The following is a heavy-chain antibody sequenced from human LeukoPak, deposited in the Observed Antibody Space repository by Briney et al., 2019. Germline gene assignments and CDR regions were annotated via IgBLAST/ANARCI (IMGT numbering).Heavy chain of an antibody. V-gene: IGHV4-39*07. CDR2: IYYSGST. D-gene: IGHD6-13*01. Sequence: NPSETLSLTCTVSGGSISSSSYYWGWIRQPPGKGLEWIGSIYYSGSTNYNPSLKSRVTISVDTSKNQFSLKLSSVTAADTAVYYCARDSPIAAAGLPFDYWGQGTLVTVSS. CDR1: GGSISSSSYY. CDR3: ARDSPIAAAGLPFDY. J-gene: IGHJ4*02.